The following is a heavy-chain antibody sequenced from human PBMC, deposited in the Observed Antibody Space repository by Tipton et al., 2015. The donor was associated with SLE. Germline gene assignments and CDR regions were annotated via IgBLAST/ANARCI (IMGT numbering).Heavy chain of an antibody. Sequence: TLSLTCTVSGGSISSSSYYWGWIRQPPGKGLEWIGYIYYSGSTNYNPSLKSRVTISVDTSKNQFSLKLSSVTAADTAVYYCARGGWGWEWYLYRWGRGTLVTVSS. D-gene: IGHD1-26*01. CDR2: IYYSGST. CDR3: ARGGWGWEWYLYR. V-gene: IGHV4-61*05. J-gene: IGHJ2*01. CDR1: GGSISSSSYY.